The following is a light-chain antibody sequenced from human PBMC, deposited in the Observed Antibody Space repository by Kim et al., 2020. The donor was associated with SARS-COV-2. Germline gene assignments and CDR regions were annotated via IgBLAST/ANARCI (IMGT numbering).Light chain of an antibody. CDR1: QSVSSW. CDR2: KAS. Sequence: DIQMTQSPSILSASVGDRVTITCRASQSVSSWLAWYQQKPGKAPKLLISKASSLEGGVPSRFNGRGSGTEFTLTINTLQPDDFATYSCQQYDSHPYTFGQGTKLEL. J-gene: IGKJ2*01. CDR3: QQYDSHPYT. V-gene: IGKV1-5*03.